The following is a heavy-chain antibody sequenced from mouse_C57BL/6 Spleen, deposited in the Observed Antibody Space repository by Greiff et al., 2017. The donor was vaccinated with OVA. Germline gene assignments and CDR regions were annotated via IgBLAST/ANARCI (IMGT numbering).Heavy chain of an antibody. CDR1: GFNIKDYF. D-gene: IGHD1-1*01. CDR2: IDPVDGET. Sequence: EVKVVESGAELVKPGASVKLSCTASGFNIKDYFMHWVKQRTEQGLDWIGRIDPVDGETKYAPKFQGKATITADTSSNTPYLQLSSLTSEDTAVYYCASPSDYYVSIYWYFDVWGTVTTVTVSS. V-gene: IGHV14-2*01. CDR3: ASPSDYYVSIYWYFDV. J-gene: IGHJ1*03.